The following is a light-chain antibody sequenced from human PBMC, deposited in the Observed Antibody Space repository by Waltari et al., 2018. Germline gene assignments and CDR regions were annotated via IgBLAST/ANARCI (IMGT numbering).Light chain of an antibody. J-gene: IGLJ1*01. CDR2: EVS. CDR3: CSYAGSSTLV. Sequence: QSALTQPASVSGSPGQSITISCTGTSSDVGSYNLVSWYQQHPGKAPKLLIYEVSKLPAGVSNRFSGSKSGNTASLTISGLQAEDEADYYCCSYAGSSTLVVGTGTKVTVL. CDR1: SSDVGSYNL. V-gene: IGLV2-23*02.